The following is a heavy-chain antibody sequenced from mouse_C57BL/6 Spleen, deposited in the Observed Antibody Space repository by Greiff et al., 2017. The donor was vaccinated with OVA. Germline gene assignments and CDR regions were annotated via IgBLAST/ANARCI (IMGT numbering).Heavy chain of an antibody. V-gene: IGHV1-61*01. D-gene: IGHD2-12*01. CDR3: ARKEAVSSFAY. J-gene: IGHJ3*01. Sequence: VQLQQPGAELVRPGSSVKLSCKASGYTFTSYWMDWVKQRPGQGLEWIGNIYPSDSETHYNQKFKDKATLTVDKSSSTADMQLSSLTSEDSAVYYCARKEAVSSFAYWGQGTLVTVSA. CDR2: IYPSDSET. CDR1: GYTFTSYW.